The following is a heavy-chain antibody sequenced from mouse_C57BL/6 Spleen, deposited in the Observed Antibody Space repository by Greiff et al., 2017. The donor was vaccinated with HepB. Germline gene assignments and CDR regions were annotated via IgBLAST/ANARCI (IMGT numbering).Heavy chain of an antibody. J-gene: IGHJ2*01. Sequence: EVQLKESGPELVKPGASVKISCKASGYSFTDYNMNWVKQSNGKSLEWIGVINPNYGTTSYNQKFKGKATLTVDQSSSTAYMQLNSLTSEDSAVYYCARKRAFITTVVAYYFDYWGQGTTLTVSS. D-gene: IGHD1-1*01. CDR2: INPNYGTT. V-gene: IGHV1-39*01. CDR3: ARKRAFITTVVAYYFDY. CDR1: GYSFTDYN.